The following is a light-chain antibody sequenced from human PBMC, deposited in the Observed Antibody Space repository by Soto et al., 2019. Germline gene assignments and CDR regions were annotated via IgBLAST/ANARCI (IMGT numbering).Light chain of an antibody. Sequence: QSALIQPPSVSGSPGQSVTISCTGTSSDVGSYDYVSWYQQPPGTVPKPMIYNVNTQPSGVPDRFSGSKSGNTASMTISGLQAEDESDYQCCSYTSSATLVFGGGTKLTVL. CDR3: CSYTSSATLV. CDR2: NVN. J-gene: IGLJ2*01. V-gene: IGLV2-18*02. CDR1: SSDVGSYDY.